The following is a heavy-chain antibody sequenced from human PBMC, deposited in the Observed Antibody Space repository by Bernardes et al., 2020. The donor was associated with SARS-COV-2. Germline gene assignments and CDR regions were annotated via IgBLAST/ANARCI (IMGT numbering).Heavy chain of an antibody. CDR3: ARDKVRVRGVYYYYYGMDV. Sequence: GGSLRLSCAASGFTFSDYYTIWIRRAPGKGLEWVSYISSSGATIYYADSVKGRFTISRDNAKNSLYLQMNSLRAEDTAVYYCARDKVRVRGVYYYYYGMDVWGQGTTVTVSS. CDR1: GFTFSDYY. CDR2: ISSSGATI. D-gene: IGHD3-10*01. V-gene: IGHV3-11*01. J-gene: IGHJ6*02.